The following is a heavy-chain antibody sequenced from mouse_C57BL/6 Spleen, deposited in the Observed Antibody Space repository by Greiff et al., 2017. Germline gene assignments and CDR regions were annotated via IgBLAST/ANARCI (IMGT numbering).Heavy chain of an antibody. D-gene: IGHD4-1*01. Sequence: VQLQQPGAELVKPGASVKMSCKASGYTFTSYWITWVKQRPGQGLEWIGDIYPGSGSTNYNEKFKSKATLTVATSSSTAYMQLSSLTSEDSAVYYCARNWEGWFAYWGQGTLVTVSA. J-gene: IGHJ3*01. CDR3: ARNWEGWFAY. CDR1: GYTFTSYW. CDR2: IYPGSGST. V-gene: IGHV1-55*01.